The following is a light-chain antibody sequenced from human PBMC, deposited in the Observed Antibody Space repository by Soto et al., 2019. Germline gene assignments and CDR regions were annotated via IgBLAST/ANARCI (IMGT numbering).Light chain of an antibody. CDR2: DAS. J-gene: IGKJ1*01. Sequence: EIVLTQSPGTLSLSPGERATLSCRASQSVSSSYLAWYQQKPGQAPRLLIYDASSRATGIPDRFSGSGSGTDFTITISRLEPEDFAVYYCQQYGSSAPWTFGQGTKVEIK. V-gene: IGKV3-20*01. CDR3: QQYGSSAPWT. CDR1: QSVSSSY.